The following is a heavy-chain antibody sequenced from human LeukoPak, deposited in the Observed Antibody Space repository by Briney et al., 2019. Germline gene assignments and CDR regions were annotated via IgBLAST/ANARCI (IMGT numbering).Heavy chain of an antibody. CDR3: ARVSSGSYFDY. D-gene: IGHD1-26*01. CDR1: GGTFSSYA. CDR2: IIPIFGTA. J-gene: IGHJ4*02. Sequence: ASVKVSCKASGGTFSSYAISWVRQAPGQGLEWMGGIIPIFGTANYAQKFQGRVTITTDESTSTAYMELSSLRSDDTAVYYCARVSSGSYFDYWGQGTLVTVSS. V-gene: IGHV1-69*05.